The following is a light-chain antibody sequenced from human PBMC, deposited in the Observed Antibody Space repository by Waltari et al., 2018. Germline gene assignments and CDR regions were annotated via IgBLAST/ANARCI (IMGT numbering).Light chain of an antibody. CDR2: WAS. CDR1: QSVLYSSDNKNC. V-gene: IGKV4-1*01. Sequence: DIVMTQSPDSLAVSLGERATINCKSSQSVLYSSDNKNCLAWYQQKPGQPPKLLIYWASNRESWVPDRFSGSGSGTDFTLTISSLQAADVAVYYCHQYYDTPRTFGQGTKVEIK. CDR3: HQYYDTPRT. J-gene: IGKJ1*01.